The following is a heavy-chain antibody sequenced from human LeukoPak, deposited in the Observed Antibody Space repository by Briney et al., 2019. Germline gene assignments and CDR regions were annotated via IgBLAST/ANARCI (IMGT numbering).Heavy chain of an antibody. V-gene: IGHV4-34*01. J-gene: IGHJ4*02. CDR3: ARGRRIAAAGRGTYYFDY. D-gene: IGHD6-13*01. Sequence: SETLSLTCAVYGGSFSGYYWGWIRQPPGKGLEWIGEINHSGSTNYNPSLKSRVTISVDTSKNQFSLKLSSVTAADTAVYYCARGRRIAAAGRGTYYFDYWGQGTLVTVSS. CDR1: GGSFSGYY. CDR2: INHSGST.